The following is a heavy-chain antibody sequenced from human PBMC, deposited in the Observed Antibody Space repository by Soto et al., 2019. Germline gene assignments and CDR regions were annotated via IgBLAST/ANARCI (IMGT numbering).Heavy chain of an antibody. CDR2: IKQDGSEK. CDR1: GFTFSSYW. V-gene: IGHV3-7*01. Sequence: GGSLRLSCAASGFTFSSYWMSWVRQAPGKGLEWVANIKQDGSEKYYVDSVKGRFTISRDNAKNSLYLQMNSLRAEDTAVYYCARDPSIVLVPAATYYYYYYGMDVWGQGT. CDR3: ARDPSIVLVPAATYYYYYYGMDV. D-gene: IGHD2-2*01. J-gene: IGHJ6*02.